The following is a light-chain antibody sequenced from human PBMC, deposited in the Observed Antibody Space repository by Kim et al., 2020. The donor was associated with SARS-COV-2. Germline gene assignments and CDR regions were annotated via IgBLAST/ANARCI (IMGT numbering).Light chain of an antibody. CDR1: QCIGTR. CDR2: AAS. J-gene: IGKJ4*01. CDR3: EQRYSTPWLS. V-gene: IGKV1-39*01. Sequence: IQMTQSPSSLAASVGDKITIACRASQCIGTRLNWYQQRPGKAPKLLIYAASTLQSGVPSRFSGTGSGTAYTLTISSLQPQDFATNYCEQRYSTPWLSFGGGTKLEI.